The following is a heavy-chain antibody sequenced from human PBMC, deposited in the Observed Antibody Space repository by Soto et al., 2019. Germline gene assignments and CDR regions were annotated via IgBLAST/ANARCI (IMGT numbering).Heavy chain of an antibody. J-gene: IGHJ3*02. D-gene: IGHD3-22*01. V-gene: IGHV4-34*01. CDR1: GGSFSGYY. CDR3: ARDRSSGYRDAFDI. CDR2: INHSGST. Sequence: PSVTLSLTCAVYGGSFSGYYLSWIRQPPGKGLEWIGEINHSGSTNYNPSLKSRVTISVDTSKNQFSLKLSSVTAADTAVYYCARDRSSGYRDAFDIWGQGTMVTVSS.